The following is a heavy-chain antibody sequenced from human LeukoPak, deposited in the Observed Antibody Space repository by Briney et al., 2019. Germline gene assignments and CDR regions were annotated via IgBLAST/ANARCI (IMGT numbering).Heavy chain of an antibody. V-gene: IGHV3-30*18. D-gene: IGHD5-24*01. CDR2: ISYDGSNK. CDR1: GFTFSSYG. Sequence: GGYLRLSSAASGFTFSSYGMHWVRRAPGKGLEWVAVISYDGSNKYYADSVKGRFTISRDNSENTLYLQMNSLRAEDTAVYYCAKDRDWYYFDYWGQGTLVTVSS. CDR3: AKDRDWYYFDY. J-gene: IGHJ4*02.